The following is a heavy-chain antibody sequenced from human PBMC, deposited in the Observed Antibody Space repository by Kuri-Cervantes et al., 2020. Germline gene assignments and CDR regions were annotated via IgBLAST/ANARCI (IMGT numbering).Heavy chain of an antibody. CDR3: ARRSGYYYGMDV. Sequence: GGSLRLSCAASGFTFSSYGMRWVRQAPGKGLEWVAVISYDGSNKYYADSVKGRFTISRDNSKNTLYLQMNNLRAEDTAVYYCARRSGYYYGMDVWGQGTTVTVSS. CDR1: GFTFSSYG. J-gene: IGHJ6*02. D-gene: IGHD6-19*01. V-gene: IGHV3-30*03. CDR2: ISYDGSNK.